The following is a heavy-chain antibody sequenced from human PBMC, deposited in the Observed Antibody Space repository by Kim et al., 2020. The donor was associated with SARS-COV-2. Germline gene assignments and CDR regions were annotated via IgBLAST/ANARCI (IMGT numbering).Heavy chain of an antibody. V-gene: IGHV3-13*01. CDR1: GFTFSTYD. Sequence: GGSLRLSCAASGFTFSTYDMHWVRQPTGKGLEWISAIDFVGDSYYPGSVKGRFTISRDNARNSVFLQIDNLRAGDTAVYHCIRKSRDGPNYYFDLWGRGTLVTVSS. D-gene: IGHD1-7*01. CDR3: IRKSRDGPNYYFDL. CDR2: IDFVGDS. J-gene: IGHJ2*01.